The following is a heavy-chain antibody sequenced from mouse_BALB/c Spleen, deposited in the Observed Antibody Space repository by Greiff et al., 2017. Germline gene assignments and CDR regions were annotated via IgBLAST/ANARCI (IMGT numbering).Heavy chain of an antibody. J-gene: IGHJ4*01. D-gene: IGHD2-1*01. V-gene: IGHV1-9*01. CDR2: ILPGSGST. CDR1: GYTFSSYW. CDR3: ARSYYGNYYVPFGYAMDY. Sequence: LVESGAELMKPGASVKISCKATGYTFSSYWIEWVKQRPGHGLEWIGEILPGSGSTNYNEKFKGKATFTADTSSNTAYMQLSSLTSEDSAVYYCARSYYGNYYVPFGYAMDYWGQGTSVTVSS.